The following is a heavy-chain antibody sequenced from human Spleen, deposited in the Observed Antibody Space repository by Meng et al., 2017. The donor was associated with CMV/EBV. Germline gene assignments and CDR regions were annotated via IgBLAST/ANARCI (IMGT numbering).Heavy chain of an antibody. CDR2: ISRSSSYT. Sequence: SLSLSCAASGFTFSTYSMDWVRQAPGKGLEWVSSISRSSSYTYYADSVKGRFTISRDDAKNSLYLQMNSLRAEDTAVYYCGRVADYWGQGTLVTVSS. CDR1: GFTFSTYS. V-gene: IGHV3-21*01. CDR3: GRVADY. J-gene: IGHJ4*02.